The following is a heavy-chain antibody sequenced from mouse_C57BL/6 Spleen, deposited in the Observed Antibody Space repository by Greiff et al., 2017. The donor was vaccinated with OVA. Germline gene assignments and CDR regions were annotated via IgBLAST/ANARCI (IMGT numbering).Heavy chain of an antibody. D-gene: IGHD1-1*01. V-gene: IGHV5-9-1*02. CDR3: TRCQSSLYAMDY. Sequence: EVQGVESGEGLVKPGGSLKLSCAASGFTFSSYAMSWVRQTPEKRLEWVAYISSGGDYIYYADTVKGRFTISRDNARNTLYLQMSSLKSEDTAMYYCTRCQSSLYAMDYWGQGTSVTVSS. CDR2: ISSGGDYI. J-gene: IGHJ4*01. CDR1: GFTFSSYA.